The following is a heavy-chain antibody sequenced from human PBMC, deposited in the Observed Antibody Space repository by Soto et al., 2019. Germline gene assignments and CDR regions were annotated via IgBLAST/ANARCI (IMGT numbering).Heavy chain of an antibody. J-gene: IGHJ4*02. Sequence: GGSLRLSCAASGFTFSSYWMSWVRQAPGKGLEWVANIKQDGSRKCYVDSVKGRFTISRDNAKNSLYLQMNSLRAEDAGLYYCARNCSGGSCFDYWGQGTLVTVSS. CDR2: IKQDGSRK. D-gene: IGHD2-15*01. CDR1: GFTFSSYW. CDR3: ARNCSGGSCFDY. V-gene: IGHV3-7*03.